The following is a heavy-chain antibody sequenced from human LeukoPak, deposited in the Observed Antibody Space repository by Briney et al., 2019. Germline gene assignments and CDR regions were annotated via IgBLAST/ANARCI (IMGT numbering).Heavy chain of an antibody. J-gene: IGHJ4*02. Sequence: ASVKVSCKASGYTFTSYCMHWVRQAPGQGLEWMGIINPSGGSTSYAQKFQGRVTMTRDTSTSTVYMELSSLRSEDTAVYYCARDPEYCSGGSCYSKSFDYWGQGTLVTVSS. D-gene: IGHD2-15*01. V-gene: IGHV1-46*01. CDR1: GYTFTSYC. CDR3: ARDPEYCSGGSCYSKSFDY. CDR2: INPSGGST.